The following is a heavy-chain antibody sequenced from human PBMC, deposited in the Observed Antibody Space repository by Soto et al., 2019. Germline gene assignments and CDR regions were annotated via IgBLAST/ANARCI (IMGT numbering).Heavy chain of an antibody. Sequence: GGSLRLSCAASGFTFSSYAMSWVRQAPGKGMEWVSAISGSGGSTYYADSVKGRYTISSDNSKNTMYLQMNSLRAEDQDVDYCAKAWGELLFSDAFDIWGQGTMVTVSS. CDR1: GFTFSSYA. CDR2: ISGSGGST. D-gene: IGHD1-26*01. V-gene: IGHV3-23*01. J-gene: IGHJ3*02. CDR3: AKAWGELLFSDAFDI.